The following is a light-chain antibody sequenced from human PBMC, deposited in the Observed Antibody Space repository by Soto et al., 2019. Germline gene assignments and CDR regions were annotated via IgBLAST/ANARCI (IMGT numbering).Light chain of an antibody. Sequence: SYELTQPPSVSVAPGQTARISCGGDKIEHRTVHWYQQKAGQVPVLVVFDDRDRPSGIPERFAGSNSGNTATLTISRIEVGDEADYYCQVWESGDHLVVFGGGTKLTVL. CDR3: QVWESGDHLVV. CDR2: DDR. CDR1: KIEHRT. V-gene: IGLV3-21*02. J-gene: IGLJ2*01.